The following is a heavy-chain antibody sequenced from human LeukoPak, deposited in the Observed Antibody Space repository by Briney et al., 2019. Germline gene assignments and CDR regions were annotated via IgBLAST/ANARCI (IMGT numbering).Heavy chain of an antibody. CDR1: GGSISSYY. Sequence: SETLSLTCTVSGGSISSYYWSWIRQPPGKGLEWIGYIYDSVSTKYNPSLKSRVTISVDTSKNQFSLRLSSVTAADTAVYYCARDGIDYYESSGYGYFQHWGQGTLVTVSA. J-gene: IGHJ1*01. CDR2: IYDSVST. V-gene: IGHV4-59*01. D-gene: IGHD3-22*01. CDR3: ARDGIDYYESSGYGYFQH.